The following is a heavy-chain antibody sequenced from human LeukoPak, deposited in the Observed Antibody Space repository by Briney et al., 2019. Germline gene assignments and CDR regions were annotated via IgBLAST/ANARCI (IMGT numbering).Heavy chain of an antibody. Sequence: GGSLTLSCAASGLTFSSYAMSWVRQAPGKGLEWVSVIRGSGGSTYYADSVKGRFTISRDNSKNTVFLQMNSLRADDTAVYYCATVKRDCSGGTCYSYDYWGQGTLVTVSS. V-gene: IGHV3-23*01. J-gene: IGHJ4*02. CDR1: GLTFSSYA. D-gene: IGHD2-15*01. CDR2: IRGSGGST. CDR3: ATVKRDCSGGTCYSYDY.